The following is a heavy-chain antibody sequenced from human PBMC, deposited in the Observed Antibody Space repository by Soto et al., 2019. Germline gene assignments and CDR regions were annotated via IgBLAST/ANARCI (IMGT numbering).Heavy chain of an antibody. CDR2: INAGNGNT. J-gene: IGHJ5*02. CDR3: GRQHDSLDMPYSFDT. Sequence: ASGKVSCKTSVYTFTTYAIHWVRQAPGQRLEWMGWINAGNGNTKYSQRFQDRVAITRDTSASTVHMELSSLTSEDTAVYYCGRQHDSLDMPYSFDTWGQGTLVTVSS. V-gene: IGHV1-3*01. CDR1: VYTFTTYA. D-gene: IGHD2-15*01.